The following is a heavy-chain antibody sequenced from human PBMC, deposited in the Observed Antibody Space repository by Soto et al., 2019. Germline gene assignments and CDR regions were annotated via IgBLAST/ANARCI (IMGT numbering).Heavy chain of an antibody. CDR1: GFSLSTSGVG. D-gene: IGHD3-22*01. Sequence: SGPTLVNPTQTLTLTCTFSGFSLSTSGVGVGWIRQPPGKALEWLALIYWNDDKRYSPSLKSRLTITKDTSKNQVVLTMTNMDPVDTATYYCAHSGPLNPRGITMIVVVTEAFDIWGKGKMVTVPS. V-gene: IGHV2-5*01. CDR2: IYWNDDK. J-gene: IGHJ3*02. CDR3: AHSGPLNPRGITMIVVVTEAFDI.